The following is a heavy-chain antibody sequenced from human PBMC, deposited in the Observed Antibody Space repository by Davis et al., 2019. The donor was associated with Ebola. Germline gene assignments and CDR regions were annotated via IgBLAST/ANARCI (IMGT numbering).Heavy chain of an antibody. CDR1: GYSFTSYW. CDR3: ARRNYYDSSVNYIFDF. Sequence: GESLKISCKGSGYSFTSYWIGWVRQTPEEGLEWMGIIYPGDSNSKYSPSFQGQVTISADKSINTAYLQWSSLKASDTAMYYCARRNYYDSSVNYIFDFWGQGTPVTVSS. J-gene: IGHJ4*02. V-gene: IGHV5-51*01. D-gene: IGHD3-22*01. CDR2: IYPGDSNS.